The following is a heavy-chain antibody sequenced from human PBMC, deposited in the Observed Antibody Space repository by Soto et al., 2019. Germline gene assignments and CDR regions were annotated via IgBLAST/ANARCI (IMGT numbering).Heavy chain of an antibody. CDR1: GGTFSSYA. Sequence: SVKVSCKASGGTFSSYAISWVRQAPGQGLEWMGGIIPIFGTANYAQKFQGRVTITADESTSTAYMELSSLRSEDTAVYYCARTDDSSGYLGYFDYWGQGTLVTVSS. D-gene: IGHD3-22*01. CDR2: IIPIFGTA. J-gene: IGHJ4*02. CDR3: ARTDDSSGYLGYFDY. V-gene: IGHV1-69*13.